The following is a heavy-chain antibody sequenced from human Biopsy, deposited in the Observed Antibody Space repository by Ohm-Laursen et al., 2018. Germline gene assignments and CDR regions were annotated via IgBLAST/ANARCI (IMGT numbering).Heavy chain of an antibody. Sequence: SSVKVSCKTSGYNFTGYYIHWVQQAPGQGLEWMGWINPNIGGADYPQNFQGRVSMTRNTSISTAYMDLSRLRSDDTAVYYCAKGRRHCSGTCSRWYFDLWGRGTLVTVSS. CDR2: INPNIGGA. J-gene: IGHJ2*01. CDR1: GYNFTGYY. V-gene: IGHV1-2*02. CDR3: AKGRRHCSGTCSRWYFDL. D-gene: IGHD2-2*01.